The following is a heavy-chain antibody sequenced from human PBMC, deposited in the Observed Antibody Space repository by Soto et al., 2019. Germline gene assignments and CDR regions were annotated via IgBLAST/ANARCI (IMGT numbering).Heavy chain of an antibody. J-gene: IGHJ3*02. Sequence: PGGSLRLSCAASGFTFSSYDMSWVRQAPGKGLEWVSYISSSGGTIYHAESVKGRFTISRDNAKNSLYLQMNSLSAEDTAVYYCARGPVIVYSGSPEAAFDIWGQGTMVTVSS. V-gene: IGHV3-48*03. CDR1: GFTFSSYD. D-gene: IGHD1-26*01. CDR2: ISSSGGTI. CDR3: ARGPVIVYSGSPEAAFDI.